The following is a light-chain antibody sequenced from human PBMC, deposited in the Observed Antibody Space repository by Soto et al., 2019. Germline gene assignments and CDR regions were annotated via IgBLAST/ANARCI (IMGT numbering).Light chain of an antibody. CDR2: RAS. V-gene: IGKV3-15*01. CDR1: QNIGSN. CDR3: QRQNGWPIT. J-gene: IGKJ5*01. Sequence: EMLMTQSPAALSVSPGERATLSCRASQNIGSNLAWYQQKPGQAPTLLIYRASIRAPGVPARFSGSGSGTEFTLAISSLQSEDVGVYYCQRQNGWPITFGQGTRLEIK.